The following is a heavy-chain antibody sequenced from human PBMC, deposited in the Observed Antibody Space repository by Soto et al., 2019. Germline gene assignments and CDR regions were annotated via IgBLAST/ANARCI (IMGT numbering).Heavy chain of an antibody. V-gene: IGHV3-11*01. CDR3: ARFECYYGSFDY. CDR1: GFTFSDYY. J-gene: IGHJ4*02. D-gene: IGHD3-10*01. CDR2: ISGGGSTI. Sequence: QVQLVESGGGLVKPGGSLRLSCAASGFTFSDYYMSWIRQAPGKGLEWVSDISGGGSTISYAASVKGRFTISRDNAKNSLYLQMNSLRAEDTAVYYCARFECYYGSFDYWGQGTLVTVSS.